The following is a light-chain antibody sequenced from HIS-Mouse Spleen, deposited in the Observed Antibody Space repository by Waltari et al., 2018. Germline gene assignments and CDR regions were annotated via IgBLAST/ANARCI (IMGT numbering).Light chain of an antibody. CDR1: QGISCY. Sequence: DIQLTQSPSFLSASVGARVTITCRASQGISCYLAWYQQNPGKAPKLLIYAASTLQSGVPSRFSGSGSGTEFTLTISSLQPEDFATYYCQQLNSYPLTFGGGTKVEIK. CDR3: QQLNSYPLT. V-gene: IGKV1-9*01. J-gene: IGKJ4*01. CDR2: AAS.